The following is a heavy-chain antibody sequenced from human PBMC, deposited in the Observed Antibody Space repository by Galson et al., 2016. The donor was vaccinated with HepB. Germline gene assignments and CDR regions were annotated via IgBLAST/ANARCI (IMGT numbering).Heavy chain of an antibody. Sequence: SLRLSCAASGFTFSSYAMHWVRQAPGKGLEWVAVISYDGSNKYYADSVKGRSTISRDNSKNTLYLQMNSLRAEDTAVYYCARDPGGYCSSTSCYGKDAFDIWGQGTMVTVPS. J-gene: IGHJ3*02. CDR3: ARDPGGYCSSTSCYGKDAFDI. V-gene: IGHV3-30-3*01. CDR2: ISYDGSNK. D-gene: IGHD2-2*01. CDR1: GFTFSSYA.